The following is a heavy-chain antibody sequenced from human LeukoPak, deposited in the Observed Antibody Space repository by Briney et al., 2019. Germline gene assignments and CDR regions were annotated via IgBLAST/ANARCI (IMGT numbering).Heavy chain of an antibody. J-gene: IGHJ4*02. V-gene: IGHV3-30*03. CDR2: IAYDGSNK. Sequence: GGSLRLSCAASGFTFSSYGMHWVRQAPGKGLEWVAVIAYDGSNKYYADSVKGRFTISRDNSKNTLYLQMNSLRAEDTAVYYCASGDPLSTIFDYWGQGTLVTVSS. D-gene: IGHD2-2*01. CDR1: GFTFSSYG. CDR3: ASGDPLSTIFDY.